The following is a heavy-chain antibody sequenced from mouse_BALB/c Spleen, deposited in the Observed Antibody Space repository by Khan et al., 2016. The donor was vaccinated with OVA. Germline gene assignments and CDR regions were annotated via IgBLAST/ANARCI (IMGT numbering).Heavy chain of an antibody. CDR1: GYTLTDYG. V-gene: IGHV9-3-1*01. CDR2: INTYTGEA. D-gene: IGHD2-1*01. Sequence: QIQLVQSGPELKKPGETVKISCKASGYTLTDYGMNWVKQAPGKGLKWMGWINTYTGEATYADDFKGRFAFSLETSASTAYLQITNLKTEDTATYFCSRSNGNYWFAYGGQGTLVTVSA. CDR3: SRSNGNYWFAY. J-gene: IGHJ3*01.